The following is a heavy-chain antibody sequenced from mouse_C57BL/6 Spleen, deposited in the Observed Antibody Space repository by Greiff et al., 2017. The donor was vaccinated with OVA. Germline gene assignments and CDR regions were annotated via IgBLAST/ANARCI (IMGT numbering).Heavy chain of an antibody. V-gene: IGHV1-76*01. CDR1: GYTFTDYY. CDR2: IYPGSGNT. J-gene: IGHJ1*03. CDR3: ARPTGGHYWYFDV. D-gene: IGHD4-1*02. Sequence: QVQLQQSGAELVRPGASVKLSCKASGYTFTDYYINWVKQRPGQGLEWIARIYPGSGNTYYNEKFKGKATLTAEKSSSTAYMQLSSLTSEDSAVYFCARPTGGHYWYFDVWGTGTTVTVSS.